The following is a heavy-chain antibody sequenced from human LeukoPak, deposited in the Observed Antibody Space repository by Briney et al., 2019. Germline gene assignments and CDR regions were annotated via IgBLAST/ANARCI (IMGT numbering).Heavy chain of an antibody. Sequence: SETLSLTCAVYGGSFSGYYWSWIRQPPGKGLEWIGEINHSGSTNYNPSLKSRVTTSVDTSKNQFSLKLSSVAAADTAVYYCARGYQDIVVVPAAILDFDYWGQGTLVTVSS. CDR2: INHSGST. V-gene: IGHV4-34*01. D-gene: IGHD2-2*02. J-gene: IGHJ4*02. CDR1: GGSFSGYY. CDR3: ARGYQDIVVVPAAILDFDY.